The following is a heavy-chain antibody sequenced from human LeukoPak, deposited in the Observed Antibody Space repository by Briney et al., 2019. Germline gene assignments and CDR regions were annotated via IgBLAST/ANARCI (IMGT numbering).Heavy chain of an antibody. CDR1: GFTFDDYA. J-gene: IGHJ6*02. V-gene: IGHV3-43*02. D-gene: IGHD3-9*01. CDR3: GKDGYYNILTGYYNYYGMDV. Sequence: GGSLRLSCAVSGFTFDDYAMHWDRQAPGKGLEWVSLISGDGGSTYYADSVKGRFTISRDNSKNSLYLQMNSLRTDDTALYYCGKDGYYNILTGYYNYYGMDVWGQGTTVTVSS. CDR2: ISGDGGST.